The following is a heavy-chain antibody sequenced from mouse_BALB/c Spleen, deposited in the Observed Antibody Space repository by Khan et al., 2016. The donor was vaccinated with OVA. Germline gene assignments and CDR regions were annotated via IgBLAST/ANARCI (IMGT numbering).Heavy chain of an antibody. CDR1: GYTFTDYY. J-gene: IGHJ3*01. V-gene: IGHV1-77*01. D-gene: IGHD1-2*01. Sequence: VELVESGAELARPGASVKLSCKASGYTFTDYYINWVKQRTGQGLEWIGEISPGSGDTYYNETFKGQATLTADKSSNTAYMQLSSLSSEAAAVYFCARSNYVGYTFAYWGQVTLVTVSA. CDR3: ARSNYVGYTFAY. CDR2: ISPGSGDT.